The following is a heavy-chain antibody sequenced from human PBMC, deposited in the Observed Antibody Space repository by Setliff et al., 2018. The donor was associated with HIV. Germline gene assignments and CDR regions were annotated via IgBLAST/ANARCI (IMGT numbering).Heavy chain of an antibody. Sequence: PSETLSLTCTVSGGSINSYYWSWIRQPPGKRLEWIGYIHNSGSTNYNPSLKSRVTMSVDTSNNQFSLKLTSVTAADTAVYYCARRGTYGSGSYGRYYDYYYMDVWGKGTTVTVSS. J-gene: IGHJ6*03. CDR1: GGSINSYY. D-gene: IGHD3-10*01. CDR2: IHNSGST. CDR3: ARRGTYGSGSYGRYYDYYYMDV. V-gene: IGHV4-59*01.